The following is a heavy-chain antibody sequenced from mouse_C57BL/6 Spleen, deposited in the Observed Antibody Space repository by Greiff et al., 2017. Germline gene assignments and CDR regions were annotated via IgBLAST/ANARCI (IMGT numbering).Heavy chain of an antibody. CDR2: IFPGSGST. CDR3: ARKKDYYGSSAWFAY. D-gene: IGHD1-1*01. CDR1: GYTFTGYW. Sequence: QVQLKQSGAELMKPGASVKLSCKATGYTFTGYWIEWVKQRPGHGLEWIGEIFPGSGSTNYNEKFKGKATFTADTSANTAYMQLSSLTTEDSAIYYCARKKDYYGSSAWFAYWGQGTLVTVSA. V-gene: IGHV1-9*01. J-gene: IGHJ3*01.